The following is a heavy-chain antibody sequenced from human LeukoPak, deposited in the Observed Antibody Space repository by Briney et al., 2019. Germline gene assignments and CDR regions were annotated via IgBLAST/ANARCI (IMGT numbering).Heavy chain of an antibody. Sequence: ASVKVSCKLSGYTGIELSMNWVRQAPGKGLEWLGGFVPEDAETVYAQKFQGRVTMTEDTSTDTAYMELSRLTSGDTAVYYCATHTIVGVVTYGFPIWGRGTLVTVSS. CDR1: GYTGIELS. J-gene: IGHJ3*02. V-gene: IGHV1-24*01. CDR2: FVPEDAET. D-gene: IGHD3-3*01. CDR3: ATHTIVGVVTYGFPI.